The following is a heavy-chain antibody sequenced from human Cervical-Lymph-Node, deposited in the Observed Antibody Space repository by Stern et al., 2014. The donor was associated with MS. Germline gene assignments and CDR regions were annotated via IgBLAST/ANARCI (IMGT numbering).Heavy chain of an antibody. CDR3: ARAVGYNWNYFDY. D-gene: IGHD1-20*01. CDR2: IYYSGST. V-gene: IGHV4-59*01. Sequence: QVQLQDSGPGLVKPSETLSLTCIVSGGSISSYYWSWIRQPPGKGLEWIGYIYYSGSTNYNPSLKSRVTISVDTSKNQFSLKLSSVTAADTAVYYCARAVGYNWNYFDYWGQGTLVTVSS. CDR1: GGSISSYY. J-gene: IGHJ4*02.